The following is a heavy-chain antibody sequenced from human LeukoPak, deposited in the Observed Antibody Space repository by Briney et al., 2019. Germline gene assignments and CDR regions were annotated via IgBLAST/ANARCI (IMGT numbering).Heavy chain of an antibody. CDR1: GFTFTNYA. CDR3: AKGRQWELPLDC. V-gene: IGHV3-23*01. J-gene: IGHJ4*02. CDR2: IRDRGTST. D-gene: IGHD1-26*01. Sequence: GGYLRLSCAASGFTFTNYAMSWVRQAPGKGLEWVSAIRDRGTSTYYADSVKGRFTISRDNSKNTLYLQMNSLRAEDTAIYYCAKGRQWELPLDCWGQGTLVTVSS.